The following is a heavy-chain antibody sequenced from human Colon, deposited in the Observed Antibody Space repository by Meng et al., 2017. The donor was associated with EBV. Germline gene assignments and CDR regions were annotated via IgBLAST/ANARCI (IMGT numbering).Heavy chain of an antibody. J-gene: IGHJ4*02. V-gene: IGHV4-4*02. CDR1: GGSISTSDW. CDR2: IYRGGGT. D-gene: IGHD2-2*01. Sequence: VHLQESGPGLVEPSGTLSLTCAVSGGSISTSDWWSWVRQPPGKGLEWIGEIYRGGGTNYNPSFKSRVTISVDTSNNHFSLKLSYVTAADTAVYYCARVRVIPAAVGFDYWGQGTLVIVSS. CDR3: ARVRVIPAAVGFDY.